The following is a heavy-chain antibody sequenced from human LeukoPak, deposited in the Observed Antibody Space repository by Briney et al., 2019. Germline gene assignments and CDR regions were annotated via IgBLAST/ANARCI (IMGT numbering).Heavy chain of an antibody. J-gene: IGHJ4*02. Sequence: ASVKVSCKASGYTFTGYYMHWVRQAPGQGLEWMGWINPNSGGTNYAQKFQGRVTMTRDTSISTAYMELSRLRSDDTAVYYCARDYQGYSTSYYFDYWGQGTPVIVSS. CDR3: ARDYQGYSTSYYFDY. D-gene: IGHD4-11*01. CDR2: INPNSGGT. V-gene: IGHV1-2*02. CDR1: GYTFTGYY.